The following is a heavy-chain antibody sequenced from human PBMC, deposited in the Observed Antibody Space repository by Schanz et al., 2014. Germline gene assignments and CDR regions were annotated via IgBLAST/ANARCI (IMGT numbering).Heavy chain of an antibody. D-gene: IGHD6-19*01. CDR2: IYSGGDT. CDR3: ARKTDSSGTGDY. CDR1: GFSVSSHF. Sequence: ESGGGLVQPGGSLRLSCAASGFSVSSHFMTWVRQAPGKGLEWVSLIYSGGDTNYAGSVKGRFTISRDGSKNTLYLQMNSLRAEDTAVYYCARKTDSSGTGDYWGQGTLVTVSS. J-gene: IGHJ4*02. V-gene: IGHV3-66*01.